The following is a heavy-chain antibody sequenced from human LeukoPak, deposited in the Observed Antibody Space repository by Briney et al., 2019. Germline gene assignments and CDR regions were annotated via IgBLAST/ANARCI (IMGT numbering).Heavy chain of an antibody. J-gene: IGHJ6*03. CDR3: ARRARDCSRTSCFDYYYYTDV. D-gene: IGHD2-2*01. CDR2: IIPILGIA. CDR1: GGTFSSYA. V-gene: IGHV1-69*04. Sequence: SVKVSCKASGGTFSSYAISWVRQAPGQGLEWMGRIIPILGIANYAQKFQGRVTITADKSTSTAYMELSSLRSEDTAVYYCARRARDCSRTSCFDYYYYTDVWGKGTTVTVSS.